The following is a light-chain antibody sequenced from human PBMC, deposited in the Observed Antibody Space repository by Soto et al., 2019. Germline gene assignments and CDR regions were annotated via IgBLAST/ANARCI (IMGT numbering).Light chain of an antibody. V-gene: IGKV3-20*01. J-gene: IGKJ1*01. CDR3: QQYGSSPQWT. CDR2: RAF. CDR1: QSVSSSF. Sequence: EIVLTQSPGTLSLSPEERATLSCRASQSVSSSFLAWYQQKPGQAPRLLIYRAFSRATGIPDRFSGSGSGTDFTLTISRLEPEDFAVYYCQQYGSSPQWTFGQGTKVDIK.